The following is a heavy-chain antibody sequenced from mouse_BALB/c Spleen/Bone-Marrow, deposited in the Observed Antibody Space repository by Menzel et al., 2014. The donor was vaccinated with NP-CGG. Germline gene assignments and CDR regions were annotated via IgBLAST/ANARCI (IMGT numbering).Heavy chain of an antibody. Sequence: EVQGVESGGDLVKPGGSLKLSCAASGFTFSSYGMSWVRQIPDKRLEWVATISSGGSYTFYPDSVKGRFTIFRDNAKNTLNLQMTSLKSEDTAMYYCARRRDYDYFDYWGQGTTLTVSS. CDR2: ISSGGSYT. J-gene: IGHJ2*01. V-gene: IGHV5-6*01. CDR3: ARRRDYDYFDY. D-gene: IGHD2-4*01. CDR1: GFTFSSYG.